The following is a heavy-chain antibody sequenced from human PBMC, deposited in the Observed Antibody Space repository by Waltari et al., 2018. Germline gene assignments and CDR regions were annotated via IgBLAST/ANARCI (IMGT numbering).Heavy chain of an antibody. CDR1: GFTFSSYA. V-gene: IGHV3-30-3*01. CDR3: ARSGQRHDAFDI. D-gene: IGHD3-10*01. J-gene: IGHJ3*02. CDR2: ISDDGSNK. Sequence: QVQLVESGGGVVQPGRSLRLSCAASGFTFSSYAMHWVRQAPGKGLEWVAVISDDGSNKYYADSVKGRFTISRDNSKNTLYLQMNSLRAVDTAVYYCARSGQRHDAFDIWGQGTMVTVSS.